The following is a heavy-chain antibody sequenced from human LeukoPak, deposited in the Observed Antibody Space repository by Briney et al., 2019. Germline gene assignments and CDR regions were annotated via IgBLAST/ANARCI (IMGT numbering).Heavy chain of an antibody. CDR3: AKAFMTTVVTPHWFDP. CDR1: GFTFSSYA. V-gene: IGHV3-23*01. Sequence: GGSLRRSCAASGFTFSSYAMSWVRQAPGKGLEWVSAISGSGGSTYYADSGKGRFTISRDNSKKTLYLQMNSLRAEDTAVYYCAKAFMTTVVTPHWFDPWGQGTLVTVSS. CDR2: ISGSGGST. D-gene: IGHD4-23*01. J-gene: IGHJ5*02.